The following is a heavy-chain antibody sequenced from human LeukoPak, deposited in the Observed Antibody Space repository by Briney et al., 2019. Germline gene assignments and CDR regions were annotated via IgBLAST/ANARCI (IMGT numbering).Heavy chain of an antibody. CDR2: IYYTGST. D-gene: IGHD2/OR15-2a*01. Sequence: SETLSLTCTVSGGSIRSYYWSWIRQPPGKGLEYIGFIYYTGSTNYNPSLKSRVTISVDTSKNQFSLKLSSVTAADTAVYYCAGHHPRNTVDFWGQGTLVTVSS. J-gene: IGHJ4*02. CDR1: GGSIRSYY. V-gene: IGHV4-59*08. CDR3: AGHHPRNTVDF.